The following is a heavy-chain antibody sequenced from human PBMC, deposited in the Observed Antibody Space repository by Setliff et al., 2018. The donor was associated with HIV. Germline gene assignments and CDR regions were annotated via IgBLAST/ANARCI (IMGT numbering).Heavy chain of an antibody. CDR2: VYYSGST. J-gene: IGHJ6*03. CDR3: ARVGLAYSGDMDV. CDR1: RASIGSNSYF. Sequence: SETLSLTCTVSRASIGSNSYFWGWIRQPPGKGLEWIGSVYYSGSTNYNPSLKSRVTISVDKSKNQFSLKLASVTAAATAVYFCARVGLAYSGDMDVWGKGTTVTVSS. D-gene: IGHD2-21*01. V-gene: IGHV4-39*07.